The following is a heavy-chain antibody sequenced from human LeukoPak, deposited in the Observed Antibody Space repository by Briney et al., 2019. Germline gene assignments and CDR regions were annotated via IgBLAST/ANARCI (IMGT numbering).Heavy chain of an antibody. V-gene: IGHV3-23*01. D-gene: IGHD1-26*01. Sequence: GGSLRLSCAASGFTFSNFAIHWVRQAPGKGLEWVSAISGAGTTTYYADSVRGRFTISRDNSKDTLYLQMNSLRVEDTALYYCVKGGAVGRWANFDYWGQGSLVTVSS. CDR3: VKGGAVGRWANFDY. CDR1: GFTFSNFA. J-gene: IGHJ4*02. CDR2: ISGAGTTT.